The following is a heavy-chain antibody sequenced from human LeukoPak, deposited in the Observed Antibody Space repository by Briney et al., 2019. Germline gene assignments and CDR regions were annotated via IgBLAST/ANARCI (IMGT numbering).Heavy chain of an antibody. Sequence: GRSLRLSCAASGFTFSSYAMHWVSQDPGKGLEWVAVISYDGSNKYYADSVKGRFTTSRDNSKNTLYLQMNSLRAEDTAVYYCARDRAGYSSSWYFSFDYWGQGTLVTVSS. CDR1: GFTFSSYA. D-gene: IGHD6-13*01. CDR2: ISYDGSNK. CDR3: ARDRAGYSSSWYFSFDY. J-gene: IGHJ4*02. V-gene: IGHV3-30*04.